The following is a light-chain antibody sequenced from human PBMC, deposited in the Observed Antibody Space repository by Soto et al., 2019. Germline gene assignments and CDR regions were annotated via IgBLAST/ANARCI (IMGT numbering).Light chain of an antibody. CDR2: GAS. Sequence: IVLTQSPATLSLSPEERATLSCRARQTVSTYLSWYQHKPGQAPRLLIYGASSRATGIPDRFSGSGSGTDFTLTISRLEPEHFAVYYCQQYGSSPETFGQGTKVDIK. CDR1: QTVSTY. V-gene: IGKV3-20*01. J-gene: IGKJ1*01. CDR3: QQYGSSPET.